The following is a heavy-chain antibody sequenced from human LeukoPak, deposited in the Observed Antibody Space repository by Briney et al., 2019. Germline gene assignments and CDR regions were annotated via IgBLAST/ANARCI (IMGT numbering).Heavy chain of an antibody. Sequence: SETLSLTCAVSGGSISGNNWWGWVRQPPGKGLEWIGEIYHSGSPNYNPSLKSRVTISVDESRNHFSLNLSSVTAADTAVYYCARVNINNWHSCDYWGQGTLVTVSS. CDR1: GGSISGNNW. J-gene: IGHJ4*02. CDR3: ARVNINNWHSCDY. D-gene: IGHD1/OR15-1a*01. CDR2: IYHSGSP. V-gene: IGHV4-4*02.